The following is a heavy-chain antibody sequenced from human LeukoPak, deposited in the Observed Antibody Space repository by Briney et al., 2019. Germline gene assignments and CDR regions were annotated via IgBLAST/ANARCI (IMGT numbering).Heavy chain of an antibody. CDR3: ARVAPGPYSGAFDI. J-gene: IGHJ3*02. Sequence: GGSLRLSCATSGFTLSSYGMHWVRQAPGKGLQWVAFIRYDGSIKYYADSVKGRFTISRDNSKNTLYLQMNSLRAGDTAVYYCARVAPGPYSGAFDIWGQGTMVTVSS. CDR1: GFTLSSYG. V-gene: IGHV3-30*02. D-gene: IGHD2-21*01. CDR2: IRYDGSIK.